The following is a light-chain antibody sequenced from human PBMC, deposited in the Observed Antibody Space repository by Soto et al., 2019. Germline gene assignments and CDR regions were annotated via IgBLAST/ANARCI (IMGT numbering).Light chain of an antibody. CDR2: GAS. Sequence: DIVLTQSPGTLSLSPGERATLSCRASQSVSSSHLAWYQQKPGQAPRLFIYGASSRATGIPDRFSGSWSGTDFTLTISRLQPEDFAVYYRQQYCSSLTFGGGTKVEIK. CDR3: QQYCSSLT. J-gene: IGKJ4*01. CDR1: QSVSSSH. V-gene: IGKV3-20*01.